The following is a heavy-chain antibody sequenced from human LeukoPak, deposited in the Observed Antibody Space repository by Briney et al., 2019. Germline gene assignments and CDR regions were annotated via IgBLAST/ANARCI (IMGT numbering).Heavy chain of an antibody. CDR1: GGTFSSNA. CDR2: IIPIFGTA. CDR3: AETLGSEDYFDY. J-gene: IGHJ4*02. Sequence: GASVKVSCKASGGTFSSNAISWVRQAPGQGLEWMGGIIPIFGTANYAQKFQGRVTITTDESTTTAYMELSSLRSDDTAVYYCAETLGSEDYFDYWGQGALVTVSS. V-gene: IGHV1-69*05. D-gene: IGHD3-10*01.